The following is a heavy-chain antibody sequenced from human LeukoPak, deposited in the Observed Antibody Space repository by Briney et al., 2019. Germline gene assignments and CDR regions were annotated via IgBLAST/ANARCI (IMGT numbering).Heavy chain of an antibody. CDR1: GFTFSGSA. J-gene: IGHJ3*02. Sequence: GGSLRLSCAASGFTFSGSAMHWVRQASGKGLEWVGRIRGKASSYSTAYAASVKGRFTISRDNAKNSLYLQMNSLRAEDTAVYYCARDQHIVVVSDAFDIWGQGTMVTVSS. V-gene: IGHV3-73*01. CDR3: ARDQHIVVVSDAFDI. CDR2: IRGKASSYST. D-gene: IGHD2-21*01.